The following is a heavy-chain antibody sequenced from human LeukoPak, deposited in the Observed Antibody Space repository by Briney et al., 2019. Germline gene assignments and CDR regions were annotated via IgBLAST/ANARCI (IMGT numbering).Heavy chain of an antibody. CDR2: INHSGST. J-gene: IGHJ4*02. D-gene: IGHD2-8*01. Sequence: PSETLSLTCAVYGGSFSGYYWSWIRQPPGKGLEWIGEINHSGSTNYNPSLKSRVTISVDTSKNQFSLKLSSVTAADTAVYYCARVGHNGDVGYWGQGTLVTVSS. CDR1: GGSFSGYY. V-gene: IGHV4-34*01. CDR3: ARVGHNGDVGY.